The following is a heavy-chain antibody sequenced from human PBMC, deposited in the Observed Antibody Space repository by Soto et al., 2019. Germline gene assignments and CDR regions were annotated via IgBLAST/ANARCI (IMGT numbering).Heavy chain of an antibody. CDR1: GGSLSSVSYY. J-gene: IGHJ5*02. D-gene: IGHD2-2*01. CDR2: IYYSGST. CDR3: ARYCSSXXCHGFDP. V-gene: IGHV4-61*01. Sequence: SETLSLTCTVSGGSLSSVSYYWSLIRQPHGKGLECIGYIYYSGSTNYNHSLKSRVTMSVDTSKNQFSMQLSSVTAADTAVYYCARYCSSXXCHGFDPWGQGTMVPVSS.